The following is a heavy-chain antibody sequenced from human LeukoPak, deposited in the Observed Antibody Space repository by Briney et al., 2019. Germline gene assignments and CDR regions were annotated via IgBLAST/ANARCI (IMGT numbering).Heavy chain of an antibody. V-gene: IGHV3-48*01. CDR2: ISSSSSTI. CDR3: AREDVVVPPYGMDV. Sequence: PGGSLRLSCAASGFTFSSYAMSWVRQAPGKGLEWVSYISSSSSTIYYADSVKGRFTISRDNAKNSLYLQMNSLRAEDTAVYYCAREDVVVPPYGMDVWGQGTTVTVSS. CDR1: GFTFSSYA. J-gene: IGHJ6*02. D-gene: IGHD2-2*01.